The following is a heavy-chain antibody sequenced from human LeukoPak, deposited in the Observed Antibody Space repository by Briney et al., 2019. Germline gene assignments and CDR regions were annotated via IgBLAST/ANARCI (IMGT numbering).Heavy chain of an antibody. CDR3: ARGPWGSTYYYDSSGYFDY. J-gene: IGHJ4*02. CDR1: GYTFTSYD. D-gene: IGHD3-22*01. V-gene: IGHV1-69*06. Sequence: GASVKVSCKASGYTFTSYDINWVRQAPGQGLEWMGGIIPIFGTANYAQKFQGRVTITADKSTSTAYMELSSLRSEDTAVYYCARGPWGSTYYYDSSGYFDYWGQGTLVTVSS. CDR2: IIPIFGTA.